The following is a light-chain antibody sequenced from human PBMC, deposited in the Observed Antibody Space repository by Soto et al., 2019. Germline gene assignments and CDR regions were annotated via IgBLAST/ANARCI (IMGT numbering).Light chain of an antibody. CDR1: SSNIGTNT. CDR2: IND. J-gene: IGLJ1*01. Sequence: QSVLTQPPSASGAPGQRVTISCSGGSSNIGTNTVNWYQQLPETAPKLLIYINDERPSGVPDRFSGSKSGTSASLAISGLQSEDEADYYCAAWDVSLNGYVFGTGTKVT. V-gene: IGLV1-44*01. CDR3: AAWDVSLNGYV.